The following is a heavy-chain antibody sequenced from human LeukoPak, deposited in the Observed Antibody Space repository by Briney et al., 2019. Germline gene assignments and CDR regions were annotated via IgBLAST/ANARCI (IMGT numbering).Heavy chain of an antibody. CDR2: INHSGST. J-gene: IGHJ4*02. CDR3: ARGRGITMVRGVRFDY. V-gene: IGHV4-34*01. Sequence: KPSETLSLTCAVYGGSFSGYYWSWIRQPPGKGLEWIGEINHSGSTNYNPSLKSRVTISVDTSKNQFSLKLSSVTAADTAVYYCARGRGITMVRGVRFDYWGQGTLVTVSS. CDR1: GGSFSGYY. D-gene: IGHD3-10*01.